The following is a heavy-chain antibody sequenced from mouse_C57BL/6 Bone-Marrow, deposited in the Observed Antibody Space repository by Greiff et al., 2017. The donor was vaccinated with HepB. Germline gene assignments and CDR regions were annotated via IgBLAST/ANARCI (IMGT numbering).Heavy chain of an antibody. J-gene: IGHJ1*03. V-gene: IGHV1-81*01. CDR3: AKSITTVVRWYFDV. CDR2: IYPRSGNT. D-gene: IGHD1-1*01. CDR1: GYTFTSYG. Sequence: QVQLQQSGAELARPGASVKLSCKASGYTFTSYGISWVKQRTGQGLEWIGAIYPRSGNTYYNEKFKGKATLTADKSSSTAYMELRSLTSEDSAVYFCAKSITTVVRWYFDVWGTGTTVTVSS.